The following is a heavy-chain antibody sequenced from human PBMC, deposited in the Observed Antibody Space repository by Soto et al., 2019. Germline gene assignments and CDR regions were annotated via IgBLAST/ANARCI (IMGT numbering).Heavy chain of an antibody. V-gene: IGHV4-34*01. Sequence: SEALSLTCAVHVGSCSGFYWTWIRQPPGKGLEWIGEINHSGSSNYNPPLKSRVTMSLDTSRNQFSLSLNSVTAADTAVYYCARMAGPWYFDLWGRGTMVTVS. CDR1: VGSCSGFY. CDR3: ARMAGPWYFDL. CDR2: INHSGSS. J-gene: IGHJ2*01.